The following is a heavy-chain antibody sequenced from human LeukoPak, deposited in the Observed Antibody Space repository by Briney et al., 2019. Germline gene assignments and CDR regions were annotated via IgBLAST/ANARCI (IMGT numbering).Heavy chain of an antibody. CDR3: ARVVGYFDWLSHYYFDY. V-gene: IGHV1-2*02. CDR1: GYTFTAQH. D-gene: IGHD3-9*01. J-gene: IGHJ4*02. Sequence: GASVKVSCKASGYTFTAQHIHWVRQAPGQGLEWMGWINPNSGGTNYAQKFQGRVTMTRDTSISSAYMELSRLRSDDTAVYYCARVVGYFDWLSHYYFDYWGQGTLVTVPS. CDR2: INPNSGGT.